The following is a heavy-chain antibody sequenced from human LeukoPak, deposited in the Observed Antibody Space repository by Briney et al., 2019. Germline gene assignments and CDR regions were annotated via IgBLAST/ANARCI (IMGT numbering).Heavy chain of an antibody. CDR1: GGSLSSSSYY. D-gene: IGHD2-21*02. V-gene: IGHV4-39*01. Sequence: SETLPLTCTVSGGSLSSSSYYWGWIRQPPGKGLEWIGSISYSGSTFYNPSLKSRLTISVDTSKNQFSMKLTSVTAADTAVYYCARLTWLTALEYFDFWGQGGNVAVSS. J-gene: IGHJ4*02. CDR3: ARLTWLTALEYFDF. CDR2: ISYSGST.